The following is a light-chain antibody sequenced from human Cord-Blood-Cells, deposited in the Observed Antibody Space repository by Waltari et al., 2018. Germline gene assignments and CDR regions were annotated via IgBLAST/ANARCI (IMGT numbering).Light chain of an antibody. V-gene: IGLV2-14*01. CDR2: DVS. CDR3: SSYTSSSTWV. Sequence: QSALTPPASVSGSPGQSITISCTGPSSDVGGLNSVSWYQQHPGKAPKLMIYDVSNRPSGVSNRFAGSKSGNTASLTISGLQAEDEADYYCSSYTSSSTWVFGGGTKLPVL. CDR1: SSDVGGLNS. J-gene: IGLJ3*02.